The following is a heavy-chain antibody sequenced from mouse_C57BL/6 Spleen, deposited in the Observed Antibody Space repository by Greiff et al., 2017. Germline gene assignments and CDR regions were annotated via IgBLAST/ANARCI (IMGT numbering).Heavy chain of an antibody. J-gene: IGHJ2*01. V-gene: IGHV1-64*01. CDR3: ARENDGYYCNYFYY. D-gene: IGHD2-3*01. Sequence: QVQLKQPGAELAKPGASVKLSCKASGYTFTSYWMNWVKQRTGQGLEWIGMIHPNSGSTNYNEKLKSKATLTVDKSSRTAYMQLSSLTSEDSAVYCCARENDGYYCNYFYYWGPAPTLTVSS. CDR2: IHPNSGST. CDR1: GYTFTSYW.